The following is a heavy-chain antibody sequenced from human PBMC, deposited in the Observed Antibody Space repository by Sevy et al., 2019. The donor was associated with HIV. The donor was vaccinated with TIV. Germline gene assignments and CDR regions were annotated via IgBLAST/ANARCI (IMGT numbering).Heavy chain of an antibody. J-gene: IGHJ4*02. CDR1: GFTFSNYA. D-gene: IGHD3-22*01. CDR3: ARGGYYYDNAAYYALDS. V-gene: IGHV3-33*01. Sequence: GGSLRLSCAATGFTFSNYAMHWVRQAPGKGMEWVAIIWSDGAYQYHGDSVKARFTIPRDNSKNTLYLQMNNVRVEDTAVYYCARGGYYYDNAAYYALDSWGQGTLVTVSS. CDR2: IWSDGAYQ.